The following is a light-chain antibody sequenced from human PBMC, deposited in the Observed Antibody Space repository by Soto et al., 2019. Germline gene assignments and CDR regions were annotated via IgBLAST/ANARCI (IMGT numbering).Light chain of an antibody. CDR1: QSVLYRSNNNNY. Sequence: DIVMTQSPDSLAVSLGERATLNCKSSQSVLYRSNNNNYLAWYQQKPGQPPKLLIYCATTRESGVPDRFSGSGSGTDFTLAITSLQAEDVAVYFCHQYYSTPWTFGQGTKVEIK. V-gene: IGKV4-1*01. CDR2: CAT. J-gene: IGKJ1*01. CDR3: HQYYSTPWT.